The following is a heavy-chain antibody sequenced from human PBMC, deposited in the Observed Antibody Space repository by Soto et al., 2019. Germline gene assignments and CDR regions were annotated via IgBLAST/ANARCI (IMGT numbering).Heavy chain of an antibody. D-gene: IGHD3-10*01. CDR3: ARGPHRGYGNDC. CDR1: GFTFSNDW. J-gene: IGHJ4*02. V-gene: IGHV3-74*01. Sequence: GGSLRLSCAASGFTFSNDWMHWVRQAAGKGLVWVSRINMDGSSTNYADSVKGRFTISRDNAKNTLYLQMNSLRVDDTAIYFYARGPHRGYGNDCRGQGALDIGSS. CDR2: INMDGSST.